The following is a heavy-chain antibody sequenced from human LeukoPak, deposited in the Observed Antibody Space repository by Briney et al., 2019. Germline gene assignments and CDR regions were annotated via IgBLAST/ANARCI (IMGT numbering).Heavy chain of an antibody. J-gene: IGHJ4*02. Sequence: PSETLSLTCTVSGYSISSGYYWGWIRQPPGKGLEWIGSIYHSGSTYYNPSLKSRVTISVDTSKNQFSLKLSSVTAAVTAVYYCARDVPAVVVIATGFDYWGQGTLVTVSS. CDR2: IYHSGST. V-gene: IGHV4-38-2*02. D-gene: IGHD2-21*01. CDR1: GYSISSGYY. CDR3: ARDVPAVVVIATGFDY.